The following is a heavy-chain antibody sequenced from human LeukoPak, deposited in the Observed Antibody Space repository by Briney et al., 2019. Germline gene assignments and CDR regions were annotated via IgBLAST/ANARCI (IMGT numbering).Heavy chain of an antibody. Sequence: PGRSLRLSCAASGFTFSSYAMSWVRQAPGKGLEWVSAISGSGGSTYYADSVKGRFTISRDNSKNTLYLQMNSLRAEDTAVYYCAKGSAVWFGDQATDYWGQGTLVTVSS. CDR2: ISGSGGST. D-gene: IGHD3-10*01. V-gene: IGHV3-23*01. CDR3: AKGSAVWFGDQATDY. CDR1: GFTFSSYA. J-gene: IGHJ4*02.